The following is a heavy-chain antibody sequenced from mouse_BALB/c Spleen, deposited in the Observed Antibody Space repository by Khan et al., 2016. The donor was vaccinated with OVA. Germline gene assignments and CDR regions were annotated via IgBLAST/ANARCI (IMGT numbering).Heavy chain of an antibody. CDR2: IDPANGNT. CDR1: GFNIKDTY. Sequence: VQLKQSGAELVKPGASVKLSCTASGFNIKDTYMHWVKQRPEQGLEWIGRIDPANGNTKYDPKFQGKATITADTSSNTAYLQLSSLTSEDPAVCYCARDYGSRFAYWGQGTLVTVSA. J-gene: IGHJ3*01. D-gene: IGHD1-1*01. CDR3: ARDYGSRFAY. V-gene: IGHV14-3*02.